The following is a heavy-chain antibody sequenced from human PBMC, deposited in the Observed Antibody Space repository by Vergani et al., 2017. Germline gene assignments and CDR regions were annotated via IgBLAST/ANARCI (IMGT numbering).Heavy chain of an antibody. D-gene: IGHD5-12*01. J-gene: IGHJ4*02. CDR2: INHSGST. Sequence: QVQLQESGPGLVKPSETLSLTCAVYGGSFSGYYWSWIRQPPGKGLEWIGEINHSGSTNYNPSLKSRVTISVDTSKNQFSLKLSSVTAADTAVYYCARGVAQMRWLRLRGGYFDYWGQGTLVTVSS. CDR1: GGSFSGYY. V-gene: IGHV4-34*01. CDR3: ARGVAQMRWLRLRGGYFDY.